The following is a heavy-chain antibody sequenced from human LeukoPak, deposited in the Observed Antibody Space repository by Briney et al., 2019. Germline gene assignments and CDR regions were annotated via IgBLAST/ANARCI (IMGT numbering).Heavy chain of an antibody. V-gene: IGHV4-59*01. D-gene: IGHD1-14*01. CDR1: GGSISSYY. CDR2: KYYSEHT. CDR3: ARDSNRYFDY. J-gene: IGHJ4*02. Sequence: SETLSLTCTVSGGSISSYYWSWIRPPPGKGLEWIGYKYYSEHTNYNPPLKSRVPISVDTPKNQFSLKLSSVTAADTAVYYCARDSNRYFDYWGQGTLVTVSS.